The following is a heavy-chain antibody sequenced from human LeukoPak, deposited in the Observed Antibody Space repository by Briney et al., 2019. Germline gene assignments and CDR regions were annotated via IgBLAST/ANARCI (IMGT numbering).Heavy chain of an antibody. CDR1: GFIFSSYG. V-gene: IGHV3-30*18. D-gene: IGHD5-24*01. J-gene: IGHJ4*02. CDR3: AKGGEMGTIRGYFDY. CDR2: ISYVGSDK. Sequence: GRSLRLSCAASGFIFSSYGVHWVRQAPGKGLEWVAVISYVGSDKYYTDSVRGRFTISRDNSKTTLYLQMNSLRTEDTAVYYCAKGGEMGTIRGYFDYLGQGTLVTVSS.